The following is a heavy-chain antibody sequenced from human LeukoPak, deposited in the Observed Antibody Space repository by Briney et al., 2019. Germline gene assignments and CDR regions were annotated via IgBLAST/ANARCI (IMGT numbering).Heavy chain of an antibody. Sequence: GGSLRLSCAASGFTFDDYAMHCVRQAPGKGLERVSGISWNSGSIGYADSVKGRFTISRDNAKNSLYLQMNSLRAEDTALYYCAKASDAAGRSGYFDYWGQGTLVTVSS. CDR3: AKASDAAGRSGYFDY. D-gene: IGHD3-3*01. J-gene: IGHJ4*02. V-gene: IGHV3-9*01. CDR1: GFTFDDYA. CDR2: ISWNSGSI.